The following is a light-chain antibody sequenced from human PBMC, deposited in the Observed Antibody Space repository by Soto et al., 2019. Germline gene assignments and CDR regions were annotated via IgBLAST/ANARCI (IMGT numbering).Light chain of an antibody. Sequence: QSVLTQPPSMSAAPGQKGTSSCSGSGSNIGNNYVCWYQQFTGAAPKLLIYENNRRLSGIPDRFSGSKSGTSATLGITGLQTGDEAEYHCATWDSSLGAVVFGGGTQLTVL. CDR2: ENN. CDR1: GSNIGNNY. J-gene: IGLJ2*01. CDR3: ATWDSSLGAVV. V-gene: IGLV1-51*02.